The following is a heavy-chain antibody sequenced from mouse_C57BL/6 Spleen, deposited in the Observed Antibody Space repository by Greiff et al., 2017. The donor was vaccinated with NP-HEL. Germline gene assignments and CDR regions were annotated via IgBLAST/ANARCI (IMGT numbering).Heavy chain of an antibody. V-gene: IGHV14-1*01. D-gene: IGHD1-1*01. CDR3: TTSFITTVDFDY. CDR2: IDPEDGDT. Sequence: EVELQQSGAELVRPGASVKLSCTASGFNIKDYYMHWVKQRPEQGLEWIGRIDPEDGDTEYAPKFQGKATMTADTSSNTAYLQLSSLTSEDTAVYYCTTSFITTVDFDYWGQGTTLTVSS. CDR1: GFNIKDYY. J-gene: IGHJ2*01.